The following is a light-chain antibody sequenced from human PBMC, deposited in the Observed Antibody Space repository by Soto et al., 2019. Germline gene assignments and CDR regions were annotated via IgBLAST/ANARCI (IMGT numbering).Light chain of an antibody. J-gene: IGKJ4*01. CDR1: QTISSW. CDR3: QQSNSSPPT. CDR2: KAS. V-gene: IGKV1-5*03. Sequence: DIQMTQSPSTLSGSVGDRVTITCRASQTISSWLAWYQQKPGKAPKLLIYKASTLKSGVPSRFSGSGSGTEFTLTISSLQPEDFATYFCQQSNSSPPTFGGGTKVDI.